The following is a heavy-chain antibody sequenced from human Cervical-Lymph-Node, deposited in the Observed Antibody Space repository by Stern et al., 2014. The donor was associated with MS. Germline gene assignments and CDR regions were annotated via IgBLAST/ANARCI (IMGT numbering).Heavy chain of an antibody. D-gene: IGHD5-18*01. CDR2: INPNSGGT. CDR3: ARERGRAGPAMADY. V-gene: IGHV1-2*06. CDR1: GYTFAGNY. J-gene: IGHJ4*02. Sequence: VQLVESGAEVKKPGASVKVSCKTSGYTFAGNYIHWVRQAPGQGLEWMGRINPNSGGTNYAQKFQGRVTMTRDMSITTASMELSRLRFDDTAIYYCARERGRAGPAMADYWGQGTLVTVSS.